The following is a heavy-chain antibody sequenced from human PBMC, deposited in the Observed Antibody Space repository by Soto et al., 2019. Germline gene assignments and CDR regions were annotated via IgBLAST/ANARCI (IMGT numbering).Heavy chain of an antibody. CDR1: GFSLNTGGVG. Sequence: ITLKESGPTLVKPTQTLTLTCTFSGFSLNTGGVGVGWVRQPRGKAMEWLALIYWDDDERCRPSLRSRLNITKDTINNQVVLTMTNMDPEDTATYYCVRNWRYYGGDYYYGMDAWGQGTTVTVSS. CDR3: VRNWRYYGGDYYYGMDA. V-gene: IGHV2-5*02. CDR2: IYWDDDE. D-gene: IGHD3-10*01. J-gene: IGHJ6*02.